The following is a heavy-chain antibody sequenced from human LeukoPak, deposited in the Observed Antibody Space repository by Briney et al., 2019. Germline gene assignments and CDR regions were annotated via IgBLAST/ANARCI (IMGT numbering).Heavy chain of an antibody. D-gene: IGHD6-13*01. CDR3: ARGGRSWGNWFDP. J-gene: IGHJ5*02. CDR2: IYYSGST. Sequence: PSETLSLTCTVSGGSISSGGYYWSWIRQHPGKGLEWIGYIYYSGSTYYNPSLKSRVTISVDTSKNQFSLKLSSVTAADTAVYYCARGGRSWGNWFDPWGQGTLVTVSS. V-gene: IGHV4-31*03. CDR1: GGSISSGGYY.